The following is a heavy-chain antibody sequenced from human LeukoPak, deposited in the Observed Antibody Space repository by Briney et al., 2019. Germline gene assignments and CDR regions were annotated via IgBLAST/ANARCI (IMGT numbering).Heavy chain of an antibody. V-gene: IGHV4-59*01. CDR2: IHYSEST. CDR3: ARVSAAGMDFHYGMDV. J-gene: IGHJ6*02. D-gene: IGHD6-13*01. CDR1: GGPIRSYY. Sequence: SETLSLTCTVSGGPIRSYYWSWTRQPPGKGLEWIGNIHYSESTNFNPSLKSRVAISVDTSKNQFSLNMRSVTAADTAVYYCARVSAAGMDFHYGMDVWGQGTTVLVSS.